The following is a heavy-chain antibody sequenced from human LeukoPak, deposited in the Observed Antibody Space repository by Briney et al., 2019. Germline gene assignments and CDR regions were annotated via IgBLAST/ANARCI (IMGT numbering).Heavy chain of an antibody. V-gene: IGHV4-59*02. D-gene: IGHD6-13*01. CDR2: IYYSGST. CDR1: GGSVSSYY. J-gene: IGHJ4*02. CDR3: ARAAGPLAAPDF. Sequence: PSETLSLTRTVSGGSVSSYYWSWIRQPPGKGLEWIGYIYYSGSTNYNPSLKSRVTISVDTSKNQFSLKLSSVTAADTAVYYCARAAGPLAAPDFWGQGTPVTVSS.